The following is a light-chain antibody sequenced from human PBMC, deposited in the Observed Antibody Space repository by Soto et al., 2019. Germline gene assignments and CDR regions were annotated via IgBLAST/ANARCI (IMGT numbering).Light chain of an antibody. CDR2: GAS. Sequence: EIVLTQSPGTLSLSPGEIATLSFMSSQSVSSSYLAWYQQKPGQAPRLLIYGASSRATGIPDRFRGSGSGTDFTLTISRLEPADFAVYYCQQYGSSVITFGQGTRLEIK. CDR1: QSVSSSY. J-gene: IGKJ5*01. CDR3: QQYGSSVIT. V-gene: IGKV3-20*01.